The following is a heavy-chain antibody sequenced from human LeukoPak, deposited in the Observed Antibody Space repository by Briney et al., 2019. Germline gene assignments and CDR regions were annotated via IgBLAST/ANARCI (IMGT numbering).Heavy chain of an antibody. J-gene: IGHJ5*02. V-gene: IGHV4-30-2*01. D-gene: IGHD2-21*01. CDR3: ARDEPPIA. CDR2: IYHSGST. CDR1: GGSISSGGYS. Sequence: PSETLSLTCAVSGGSISSGGYSWSWIRQPPGKGLEWIGYIYHSGSTYYNPSLKSRVTISVDRSKNQFSLKLSSVTAADTAVYYCARDEPPIAWGQGTLVTVSS.